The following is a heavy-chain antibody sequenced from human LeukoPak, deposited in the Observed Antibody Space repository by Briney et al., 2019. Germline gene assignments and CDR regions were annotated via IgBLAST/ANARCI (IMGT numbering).Heavy chain of an antibody. V-gene: IGHV3-7*04. J-gene: IGHJ4*02. D-gene: IGHD6-25*01. CDR3: VRGGNVAAAHFDY. CDR2: INQDGSAQ. Sequence: QTGGSLRLSCAASGFSFSGYWMSWVRQAPGKGLEWVANINQDGSAQYYVDSVKGQFTISRDNAKNSLYLQMNSLRAEDTAVYYCVRGGNVAAAHFDYWGQGTLVTVSS. CDR1: GFSFSGYW.